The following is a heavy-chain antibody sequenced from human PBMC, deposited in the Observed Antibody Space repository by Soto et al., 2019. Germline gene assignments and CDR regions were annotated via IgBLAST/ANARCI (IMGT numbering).Heavy chain of an antibody. CDR1: GGTFSSYA. D-gene: IGHD4-4*01. Sequence: GASVKVSCKASGGTFSSYAISWVRQAPGQGLEWMGGIIPIFGTANYAQKFQGRVTITADESTSTAYMELSSLRSEDTAVYYCARDLRVYDYSNYGWMETRLNYYYYGMDVWGQGTTVTVSS. J-gene: IGHJ6*02. CDR3: ARDLRVYDYSNYGWMETRLNYYYYGMDV. V-gene: IGHV1-69*13. CDR2: IIPIFGTA.